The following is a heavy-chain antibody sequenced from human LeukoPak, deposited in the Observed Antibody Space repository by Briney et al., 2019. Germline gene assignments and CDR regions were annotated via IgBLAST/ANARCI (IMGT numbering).Heavy chain of an antibody. J-gene: IGHJ5*02. CDR2: LSGNGDGQ. CDR3: AKGCQCPSGLSSWFDP. CDR1: GFTFTNYG. D-gene: IGHD1-14*01. Sequence: TGGSLRLSCSASGFTFTNYGMSWVRQAPGKGLEWVAGLSGNGDGQFYADSVEGRFTISRDISNNIGYLQMNSLRAEDTAVYYCAKGCQCPSGLSSWFDPRGQGTLVAVSS. V-gene: IGHV3-23*01.